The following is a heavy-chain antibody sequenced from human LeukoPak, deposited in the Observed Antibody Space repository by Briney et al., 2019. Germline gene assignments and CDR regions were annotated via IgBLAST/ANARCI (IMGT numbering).Heavy chain of an antibody. CDR2: IKQDGSEK. Sequence: GGSLRLSCAASGFTFNHYCMSWLRQAPRKGLEWVANIKQDGSEKNYVDSVKGRFTISRDNAKNSLYLQMNILRAEDTAVYYCARDLYASGSYDYWGQGTLVTVSS. D-gene: IGHD3-10*01. CDR1: GFTFNHYC. V-gene: IGHV3-7*04. CDR3: ARDLYASGSYDY. J-gene: IGHJ4*02.